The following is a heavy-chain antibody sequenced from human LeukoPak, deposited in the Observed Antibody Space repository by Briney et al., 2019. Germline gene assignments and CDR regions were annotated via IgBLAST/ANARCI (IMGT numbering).Heavy chain of an antibody. Sequence: ASVKVSCKASGYTFTSYDINWVRQATGQGLEWMGWMNPNSGNTGYAQKFQGRVTMTRNTSISTAYMELSSLRSEDTAVYYCARGNFNGLAAADLEYFQHWGQGTLVTVSS. V-gene: IGHV1-8*01. CDR1: GYTFTSYD. D-gene: IGHD6-13*01. CDR3: ARGNFNGLAAADLEYFQH. J-gene: IGHJ1*01. CDR2: MNPNSGNT.